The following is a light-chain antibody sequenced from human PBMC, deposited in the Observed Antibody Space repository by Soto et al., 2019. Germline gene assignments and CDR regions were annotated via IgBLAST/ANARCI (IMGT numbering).Light chain of an antibody. V-gene: IGLV2-14*03. CDR3: SSYTSSSTRV. CDR2: DIR. Sequence: QSALTQPASVSKSPGQSITISCTGPSSDVGGYKYVSWYQQHPGKAPKLMIYDIRNRPSGLSNRFSGSKSGNTASLAISGLQAEDEADYYCSSYTSSSTRVFGTGTKLTVL. CDR1: SSDVGGYKY. J-gene: IGLJ1*01.